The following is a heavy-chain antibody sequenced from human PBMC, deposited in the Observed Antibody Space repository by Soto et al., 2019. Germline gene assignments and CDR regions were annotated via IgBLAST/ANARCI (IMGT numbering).Heavy chain of an antibody. CDR1: GFTFSAYT. V-gene: IGHV3-23*01. D-gene: IGHD2-8*01. CDR3: VKDLIANNGVWEPFDM. J-gene: IGHJ3*02. Sequence: EVRLLESGGGLVQPGGSLRLSCEASGFTFSAYTMNWVRQVPGKGLQWVSGIFGSGGGIQYADSVRGRFTVSRDNSRNTLYLQLDSLRAEGTAVYYCVKDLIANNGVWEPFDMWGQGTEVTVSS. CDR2: IFGSGGGI.